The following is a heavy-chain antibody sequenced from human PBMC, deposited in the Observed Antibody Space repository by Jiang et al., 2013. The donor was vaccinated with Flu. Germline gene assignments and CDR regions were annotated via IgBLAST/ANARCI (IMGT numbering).Heavy chain of an antibody. V-gene: IGHV1-8*01. J-gene: IGHJ3*02. CDR2: MNPNSGNT. CDR3: ARVRFAYNWNYECGAFDI. D-gene: IGHD1-7*01. CDR1: GYTFTSYD. Sequence: SGAEVKKPGASVKVSCKASGYTFTSYDINWVRQATGQGLEWMGWMNPNSGNTGYAQKFQGRVTMTRNTSISTAYMELSSLRSEDTAVYYCARVRFAYNWNYECGAFDIWGQGTMVTVSS.